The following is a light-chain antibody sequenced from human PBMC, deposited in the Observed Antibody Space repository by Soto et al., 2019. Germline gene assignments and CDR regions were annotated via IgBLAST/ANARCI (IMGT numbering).Light chain of an antibody. CDR2: GNS. Sequence: QSVLTQPPSVSGAPGQRVTISCTGSSSNIGAGYDVHWYQQLPGTAPKLLIYGNSNRPSGVPDRFSGSKSGTSASLAITGLQAEDEADYYCQSYDSRVVCGGGTQLTVL. CDR3: QSYDSRVV. CDR1: SSNIGAGYD. V-gene: IGLV1-40*01. J-gene: IGLJ2*01.